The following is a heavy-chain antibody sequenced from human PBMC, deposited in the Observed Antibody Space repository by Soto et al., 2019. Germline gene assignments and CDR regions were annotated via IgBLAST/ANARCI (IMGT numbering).Heavy chain of an antibody. V-gene: IGHV3-23*01. CDR1: GFTFSRYA. D-gene: IGHD2-2*01. Sequence: GGSLRLSCAASGFTFSRYAMHWVRQAPGKGLEWVSLIGESGTPTYYADSVKGRFTISRDNSGNTLFLEMYSLRAEDTAVYYCARYIPGVRYYGMDVWGQGTTVTVSS. CDR3: ARYIPGVRYYGMDV. J-gene: IGHJ6*02. CDR2: IGESGTPT.